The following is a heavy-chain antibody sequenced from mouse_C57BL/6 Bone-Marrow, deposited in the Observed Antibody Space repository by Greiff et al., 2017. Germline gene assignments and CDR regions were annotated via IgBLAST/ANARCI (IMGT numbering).Heavy chain of an antibody. D-gene: IGHD1-2*01. CDR1: GFTFSSYG. V-gene: IGHV5-6*01. CDR3: ARLRPFAY. CDR2: ISSGGSYT. Sequence: EVMLVESGGDLVMPGRSLKLSCAASGFTFSSYGMSWVRQTPDKRLEWVATISSGGSYTYYPDSVKGRFTISRDNAKNTLYLQMSSLKSEDTAMYYCARLRPFAYWGQGTLVTVSA. J-gene: IGHJ3*01.